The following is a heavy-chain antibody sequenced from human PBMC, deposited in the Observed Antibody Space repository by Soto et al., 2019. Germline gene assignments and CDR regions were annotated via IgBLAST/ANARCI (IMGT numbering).Heavy chain of an antibody. Sequence: QVQLVQSGAEEKKPGASVKVSCKASGYTFTSYAMHWVRQAPGQRLEWMGGINAGNGNTKYSQKFQGRVTITRDTAASTAYMELSSLRSEDTAVYYCARVSGWYFLDYWGQRTLVTVSS. D-gene: IGHD6-13*01. CDR1: GYTFTSYA. CDR3: ARVSGWYFLDY. CDR2: INAGNGNT. J-gene: IGHJ4*02. V-gene: IGHV1-3*05.